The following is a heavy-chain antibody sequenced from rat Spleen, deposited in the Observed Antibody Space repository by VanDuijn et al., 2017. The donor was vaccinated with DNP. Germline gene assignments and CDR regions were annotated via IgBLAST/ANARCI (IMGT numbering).Heavy chain of an antibody. V-gene: IGHV5S10*01. J-gene: IGHJ3*01. CDR1: GFTFSDYA. CDR3: ARHEDYSSYIYGFAY. CDR2: IIYDGSRT. D-gene: IGHD1-2*01. Sequence: EVQLVESGGGLVQPGNSLKLSCADSGFTFSDYAMAWVRQSPKKALEWVATIIYDGSRTYYRDSVKGRFTISRDNAKSTLYLQMDSPRSEDTATYYCARHEDYSSYIYGFAYWGQGTLVTVSS.